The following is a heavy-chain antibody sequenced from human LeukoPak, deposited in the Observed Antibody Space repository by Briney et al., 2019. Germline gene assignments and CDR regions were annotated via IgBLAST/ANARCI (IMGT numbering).Heavy chain of an antibody. CDR1: GFTFSTFA. V-gene: IGHV3-23*01. CDR3: AKDHGVAVAGMYY. J-gene: IGHJ4*02. CDR2: ISGSSGTT. Sequence: PGGSLRLSCAASGFTFSTFAMSWVRQAPGKGLEWVSSISGSSGTTYHADSVKGRFTISRDNSRNTLYLQMNSLRAEDTAVYYCAKDHGVAVAGMYYWGQGTLVTVSS. D-gene: IGHD6-19*01.